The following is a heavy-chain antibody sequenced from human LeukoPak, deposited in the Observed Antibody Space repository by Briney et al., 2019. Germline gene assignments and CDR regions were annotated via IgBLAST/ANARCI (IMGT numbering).Heavy chain of an antibody. D-gene: IGHD3-10*01. CDR1: GYSFTGYW. CDR3: ARQNSPGSGSYWVY. Sequence: GESLKISCKGSGYSFTGYWISWVRQMPGKGLEWMGRIDPSDSYTNYSPSFQGHVTISADKSTSTVYLQWSSLKASDTAMYYCARQNSPGSGSYWVYWGQGTLVTVSS. CDR2: IDPSDSYT. V-gene: IGHV5-10-1*01. J-gene: IGHJ4*02.